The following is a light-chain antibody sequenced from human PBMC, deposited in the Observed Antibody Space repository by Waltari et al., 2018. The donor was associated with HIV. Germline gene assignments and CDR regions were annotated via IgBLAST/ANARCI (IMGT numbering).Light chain of an antibody. J-gene: IGLJ2*01. CDR1: SSDVGSYNL. CDR3: CSYAGSSTLEV. Sequence: QSALTQPASVSGSPGQSITISCTGTSSDVGSYNLVSWYQQHLGKAPKLMIYEGSKRPSGVSKRFSGSKSGNTASLTISGLQAEDEADYYCCSYAGSSTLEVFGGGTKLTVL. V-gene: IGLV2-23*01. CDR2: EGS.